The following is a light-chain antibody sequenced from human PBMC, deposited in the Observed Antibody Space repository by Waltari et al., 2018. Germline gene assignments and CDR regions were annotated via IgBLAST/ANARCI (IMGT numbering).Light chain of an antibody. CDR3: LVYMGSGISV. CDR2: STN. CDR1: SGSVSTSNY. V-gene: IGLV8-61*01. Sequence: TVVTQEPSLSVFPGGTVTLTCGLISGSVSTSNYTSWYQQTPGQAPRTLIYSTNTRPSGVPDRFSGSILGNKAALTITGAQADDESDYYCLVYMGSGISVFGGGTRLTVL. J-gene: IGLJ2*01.